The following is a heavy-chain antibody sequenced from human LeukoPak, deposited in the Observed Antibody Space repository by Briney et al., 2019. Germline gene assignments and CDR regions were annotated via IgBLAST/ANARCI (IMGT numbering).Heavy chain of an antibody. CDR1: GGSISSSSYY. Sequence: SETLSLTCTVSGGSISSSSYYWGWIRQPPGKGLEWIGSIYYSGSTYYNPSLKSRVTIPVDTSKNQFSLKLSSVTAADTAMYYCAREPHYTIFGVIGYYYYMDVWGKGTTVTVSS. CDR3: AREPHYTIFGVIGYYYYMDV. D-gene: IGHD3-3*01. V-gene: IGHV4-39*07. J-gene: IGHJ6*03. CDR2: IYYSGST.